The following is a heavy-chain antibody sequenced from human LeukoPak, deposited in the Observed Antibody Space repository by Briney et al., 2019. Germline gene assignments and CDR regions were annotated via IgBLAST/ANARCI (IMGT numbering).Heavy chain of an antibody. CDR2: IIPIFGTA. CDR1: GGTFSSYA. V-gene: IGHV1-69*05. Sequence: SVTVSCKASGGTFSSYAISWVRQAPGQGLEWMGGIIPIFGTANYAQKFQGRVTITTDESTSTAYMELSSLRSEDTAVYYCAGGLAARPSRWFDPWGQGTLVTVSS. D-gene: IGHD6-6*01. J-gene: IGHJ5*02. CDR3: AGGLAARPSRWFDP.